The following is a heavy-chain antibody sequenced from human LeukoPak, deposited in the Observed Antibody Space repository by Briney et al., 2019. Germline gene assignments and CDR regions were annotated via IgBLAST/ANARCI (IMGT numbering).Heavy chain of an antibody. Sequence: SETLSLTCAVYGGSFSGYYWSWIRQPPGKGLEWIGYIYYSGSINYNPSLKSRVTISVDTSKNQFSLKLRSVTAADTAVYYCARYSGSYSGFDYWGQGTLVTVSS. D-gene: IGHD1-26*01. V-gene: IGHV4-59*08. CDR1: GGSFSGYY. CDR3: ARYSGSYSGFDY. CDR2: IYYSGSI. J-gene: IGHJ4*02.